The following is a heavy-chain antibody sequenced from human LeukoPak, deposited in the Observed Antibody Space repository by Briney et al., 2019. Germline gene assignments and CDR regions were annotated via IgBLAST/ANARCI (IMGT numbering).Heavy chain of an antibody. CDR2: INHSGST. J-gene: IGHJ4*02. CDR1: GFTVSSNY. D-gene: IGHD1-7*01. CDR3: ATDGDYDWNYRSGFDS. V-gene: IGHV4-34*01. Sequence: PGGSLRLSCAASGFTVSSNYMSWVRQAPGKGLEWIGEINHSGSTNYNPSLKSRVTISVDTSKNQFSLKLSSVTAADTAVYYCATDGDYDWNYRSGFDSWGQGTLVTVSS.